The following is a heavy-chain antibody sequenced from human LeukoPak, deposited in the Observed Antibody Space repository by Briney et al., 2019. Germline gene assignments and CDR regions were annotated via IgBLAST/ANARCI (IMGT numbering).Heavy chain of an antibody. CDR2: ISGSGGST. J-gene: IGHJ5*02. Sequence: PGGSLRLSCAASGFTFSSYAMSWVRQAPGKGLEWVSAISGSGGSTYYADSVKGRFTISRDNSKNTLYLQMNSLRAEDTAVYYCAKEDVDNYYDSRRGVDPWGQGTLVTVSS. D-gene: IGHD3-22*01. V-gene: IGHV3-23*01. CDR3: AKEDVDNYYDSRRGVDP. CDR1: GFTFSSYA.